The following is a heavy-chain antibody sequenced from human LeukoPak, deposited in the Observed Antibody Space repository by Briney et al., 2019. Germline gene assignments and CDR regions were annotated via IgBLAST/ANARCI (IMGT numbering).Heavy chain of an antibody. Sequence: ASVKVSCKASGYTFTNYYIHWVRQAPGQGLEWMGWISTYNGNTNYAQKLQGRVTVTTDTSTSTAYMELRSLRSDDTAVYYCARVDEDGFDYWGQGTLVTVSS. V-gene: IGHV1-18*04. CDR1: GYTFTNYY. J-gene: IGHJ4*02. CDR2: ISTYNGNT. CDR3: ARVDEDGFDY.